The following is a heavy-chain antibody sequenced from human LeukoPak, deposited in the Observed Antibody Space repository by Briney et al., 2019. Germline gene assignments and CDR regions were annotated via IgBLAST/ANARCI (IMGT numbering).Heavy chain of an antibody. D-gene: IGHD6-6*01. CDR1: GYTFTGYY. J-gene: IGHJ6*02. V-gene: IGHV1-2*02. Sequence: ASVKVSCKASGYTFTGYYMHWVRQAPGQGLEWMGWINPNSGGTNYAQKFQGRVTMTRDTSISTAYMELSRLRSDDTAVYYCARESYSSSSGEYYYYGMDVWGQGTTVTVSS. CDR2: INPNSGGT. CDR3: ARESYSSSSGEYYYYGMDV.